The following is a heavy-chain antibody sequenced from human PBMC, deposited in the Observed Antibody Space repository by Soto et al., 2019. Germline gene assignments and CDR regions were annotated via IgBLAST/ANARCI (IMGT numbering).Heavy chain of an antibody. J-gene: IGHJ6*02. CDR3: AREACSGGSCYPGGYGMDV. CDR1: GGTFSSYA. V-gene: IGHV1-69*06. CDR2: IIPIFGTA. D-gene: IGHD2-15*01. Sequence: QVQLVQSGAEVKKPGSSVKVSCKASGGTFSSYAISWVRQAPGQGLEWMGGIIPIFGTANYAQKFQGRVTISADKSASTAYMELGSLRSEDTAVYYCAREACSGGSCYPGGYGMDVWGQGTTVTASS.